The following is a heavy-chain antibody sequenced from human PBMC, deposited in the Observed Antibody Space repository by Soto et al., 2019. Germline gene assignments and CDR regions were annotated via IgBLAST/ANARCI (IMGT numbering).Heavy chain of an antibody. CDR1: GFTFSSYM. J-gene: IGHJ4*02. CDR3: ARDPSPYDFWSGYSVWGLDY. CDR2: ISSSSDYK. D-gene: IGHD3-3*01. Sequence: EVQLVESGGGLVKPGGSLRLSCAASGFTFSSYMMNWVRQAPGKGLEWVSYISSSSDYKYYADSVKGRFTISRDNAKNSLYLQMNSLRADDTAVYYCARDPSPYDFWSGYSVWGLDYWGQGTPVTVSS. V-gene: IGHV3-21*01.